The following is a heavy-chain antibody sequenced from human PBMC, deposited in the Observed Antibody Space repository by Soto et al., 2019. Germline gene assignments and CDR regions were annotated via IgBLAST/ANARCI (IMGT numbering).Heavy chain of an antibody. D-gene: IGHD3-10*01. CDR1: GFAVNSDY. Sequence: GGSLRLSCAASGFAVNSDYMSWVRQAPGKGLEWVSVLYGGGTTHYSDSVKGRFTISRDNSKNTLFLQMNSLRAEDTAIYYCAKKVNSGSGSQYFDYWGQGTLVTVSS. CDR2: LYGGGTT. V-gene: IGHV3-53*01. CDR3: AKKVNSGSGSQYFDY. J-gene: IGHJ4*02.